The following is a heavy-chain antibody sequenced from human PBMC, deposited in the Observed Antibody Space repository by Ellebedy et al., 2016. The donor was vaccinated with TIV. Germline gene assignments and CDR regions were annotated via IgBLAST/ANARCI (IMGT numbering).Heavy chain of an antibody. CDR2: ISYDGSNK. CDR3: AREPPVLGQQLVTGFLDY. Sequence: GGSLRLSCAASGFTFSSYAMHWVRQAPGKGLEWVAVISYDGSNKYYADSVKGRFTISRDNSKNTLYLQMNSLRAEDTAVYYCAREPPVLGQQLVTGFLDYWGQGTLVTVSS. V-gene: IGHV3-30-3*01. D-gene: IGHD6-6*01. J-gene: IGHJ4*02. CDR1: GFTFSSYA.